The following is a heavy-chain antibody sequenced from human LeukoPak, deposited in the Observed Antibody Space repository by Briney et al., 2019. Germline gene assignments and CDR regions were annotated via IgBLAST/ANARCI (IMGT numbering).Heavy chain of an antibody. V-gene: IGHV3-30*03. CDR2: ISYDGSNK. CDR3: ARGGVPAAMDA. D-gene: IGHD2-2*01. CDR1: GFTFSSYG. J-gene: IGHJ6*04. Sequence: GGSLRLSCAASGFTFSSYGMHWVRQAPGKGLEWVAVISYDGSNKYYADSVKGRFTISRDNAKNTLYLQMNSLRAEDTAVYYCARGGVPAAMDAWGKGTTVTVSS.